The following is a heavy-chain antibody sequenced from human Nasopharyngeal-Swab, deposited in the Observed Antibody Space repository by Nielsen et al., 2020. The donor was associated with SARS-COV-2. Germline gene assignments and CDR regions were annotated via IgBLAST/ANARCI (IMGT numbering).Heavy chain of an antibody. CDR2: INPDTGAT. CDR1: GYSFTGYY. Sequence: ASVKVSCKASGYSFTGYYLHWVRQAPGQGLEWMGWINPDTGATNYAEKFQGRVTMTRDMALSTAYMEMSRLRSDDTAVYYCARVWRDYYGLDVWGQGTTVTVSS. D-gene: IGHD2-21*01. CDR3: ARVWRDYYGLDV. J-gene: IGHJ6*02. V-gene: IGHV1-2*02.